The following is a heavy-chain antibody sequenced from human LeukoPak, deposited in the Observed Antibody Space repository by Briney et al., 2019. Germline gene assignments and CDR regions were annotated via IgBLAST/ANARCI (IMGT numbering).Heavy chain of an antibody. CDR1: GGSFSGYY. V-gene: IGHV4-34*01. J-gene: IGHJ6*04. CDR3: ARGPRMVRGVIYYYYYYGMDV. Sequence: SETLSLTCAVYGGSFSGYYWSWIRQPPGKGLEWIGEINHSGSTNYNPSLKSRVTISVDTSKNQFSLKLCSVTAADTAVYYCARGPRMVRGVIYYYYYYGMDVWGKGTTVTVSS. D-gene: IGHD3-10*01. CDR2: INHSGST.